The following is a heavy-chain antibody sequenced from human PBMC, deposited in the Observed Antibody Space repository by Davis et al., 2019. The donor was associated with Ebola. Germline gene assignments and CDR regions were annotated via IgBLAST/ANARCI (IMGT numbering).Heavy chain of an antibody. J-gene: IGHJ4*02. V-gene: IGHV1-69*06. CDR1: GGTFASYA. CDR2: IIPLFGTT. D-gene: IGHD3-22*01. Sequence: AASVKVSCKASGGTFASYAFNWVRQAPGLGLEWMGFIIPLFGTTTYAQRFQGRVTITADKSTSTAYMELSSLRSEDTAVYYCARDYYDSSGYFLFDYWGQGTLVTVSS. CDR3: ARDYYDSSGYFLFDY.